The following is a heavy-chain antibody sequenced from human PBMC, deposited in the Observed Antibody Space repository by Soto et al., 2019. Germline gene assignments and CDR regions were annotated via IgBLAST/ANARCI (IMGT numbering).Heavy chain of an antibody. CDR1: GFTFSSYA. CDR3: AKDPLHIVVVTATFDY. J-gene: IGHJ4*02. CDR2: ISGSGGST. Sequence: EVQLLESGGGLVQPGGSLRLSCAASGFTFSSYAMSWVRQAPGKGLEWVSAISGSGGSTYYADSVKGRFTISRDNSKNXLYLQMNSLRAEDTAVYYCAKDPLHIVVVTATFDYWGQGTLVTVSS. D-gene: IGHD2-21*02. V-gene: IGHV3-23*01.